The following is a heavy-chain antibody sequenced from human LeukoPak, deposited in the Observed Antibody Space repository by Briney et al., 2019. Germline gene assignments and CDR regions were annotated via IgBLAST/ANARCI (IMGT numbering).Heavy chain of an antibody. V-gene: IGHV3-48*04. CDR2: ISSSRATI. CDR3: ARVDWELLDGDFDY. J-gene: IGHJ4*02. Sequence: HPGGSLRLSCAASGFTFGSYSMTWVRQAPGKGLEWVAYISSSRATIFYAESVKGRFTVSRDHAKNSLHLQMNSLRGDDTAVYYCARVDWELLDGDFDYWGQGTLVTVSA. CDR1: GFTFGSYS. D-gene: IGHD1-26*01.